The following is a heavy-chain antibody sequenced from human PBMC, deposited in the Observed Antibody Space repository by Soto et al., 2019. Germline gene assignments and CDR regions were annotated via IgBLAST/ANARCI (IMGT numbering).Heavy chain of an antibody. V-gene: IGHV3-30*03. Sequence: PGGSLRLSCTASGFIFGSYGMHWVRQAPGKGLEWVALISYDGTNKYYPDSVKGRFTISRDNPRNMLYLEMNSLSAEDTAMYYXARVPRDFCGRECSSANWGQGTQVTVSS. CDR2: ISYDGTNK. J-gene: IGHJ4*02. D-gene: IGHD2-21*01. CDR1: GFIFGSYG. CDR3: ARVPRDFCGRECSSAN.